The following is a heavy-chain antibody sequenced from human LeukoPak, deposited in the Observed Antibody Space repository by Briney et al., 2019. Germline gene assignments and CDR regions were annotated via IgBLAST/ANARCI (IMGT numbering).Heavy chain of an antibody. Sequence: GASVKVSCKASGYTFTTYYMHWVRQAPGQGLEWMGVINPSGGSTSYAQKFQGRVTMTRDTSTSTVYMELSSLTSEDTAVYYYARDRGWFDPWGQGTLVTVSS. CDR3: ARDRGWFDP. D-gene: IGHD2-15*01. J-gene: IGHJ5*02. CDR1: GYTFTTYY. CDR2: INPSGGST. V-gene: IGHV1-46*01.